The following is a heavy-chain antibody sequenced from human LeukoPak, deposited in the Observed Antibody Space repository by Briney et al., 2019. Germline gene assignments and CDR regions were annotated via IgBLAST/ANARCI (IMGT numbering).Heavy chain of an antibody. V-gene: IGHV4-31*03. D-gene: IGHD4-23*01. CDR1: GGSISSGGYY. CDR2: IYYSGST. CDR3: ARETTVVAAGAFDI. J-gene: IGHJ3*02. Sequence: SQTLSLTCTVSGGSISSGGYYWSWIRQHPGKGLEWIGYIYYSGSTYYNPSLKSRVTISVDTSKNQFSLKLSSVTAADTAVYYCARETTVVAAGAFDIWGQGTMVTVSS.